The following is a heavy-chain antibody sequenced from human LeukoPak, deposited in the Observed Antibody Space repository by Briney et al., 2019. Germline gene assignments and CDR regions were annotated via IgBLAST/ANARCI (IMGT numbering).Heavy chain of an antibody. CDR1: GITVSSNY. CDR3: ARERWLHIADY. Sequence: GGSLRLSCAASGITVSSNYMSWVRQAPGKGLEWVSVIYSGGSTYYADSVKGRFTISRDNSKNTLYLQMNSLRAEDTAVYYCARERWLHIADYWGQGTLVTVSS. D-gene: IGHD5-24*01. V-gene: IGHV3-66*02. CDR2: IYSGGST. J-gene: IGHJ4*02.